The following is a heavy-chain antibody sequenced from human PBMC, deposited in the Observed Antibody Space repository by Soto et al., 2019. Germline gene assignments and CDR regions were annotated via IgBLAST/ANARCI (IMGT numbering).Heavy chain of an antibody. D-gene: IGHD3-3*01. CDR1: GFTFSNAW. J-gene: IGHJ4*02. CDR3: ARHPSRPSYYDFWSGYPYYFDY. CDR2: FKSKTDGGTT. V-gene: IGHV3-15*01. Sequence: GGSLRLSCAASGFTFSNAWMSWVRQAPGKGLEWVGRFKSKTDGGTTDYAAPVKGRFTISRDDSKNTLYLQMNSLKTEDTAVYYCARHPSRPSYYDFWSGYPYYFDYWGQGTLVTVSS.